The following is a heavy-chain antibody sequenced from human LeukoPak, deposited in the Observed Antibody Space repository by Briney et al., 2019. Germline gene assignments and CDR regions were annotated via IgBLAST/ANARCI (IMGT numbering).Heavy chain of an antibody. J-gene: IGHJ3*02. D-gene: IGHD1-26*01. CDR1: GFTFDDYA. CDR2: ISWNSGSI. V-gene: IGHV3-9*01. Sequence: GGSLRLSCAASGFTFDDYAMHWVRQAPGKGLEWVSGISWNSGSIGYADSVKGRFTISRDNAKNSLYLQMNSLRAEDTALYYCKVGATSDAFDIWGQGTMVTVSS. CDR3: KVGATSDAFDI.